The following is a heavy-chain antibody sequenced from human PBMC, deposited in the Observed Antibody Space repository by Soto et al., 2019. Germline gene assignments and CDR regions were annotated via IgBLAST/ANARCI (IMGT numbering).Heavy chain of an antibody. Sequence: QEQLVQSGPEVKKPGASVKVSCKASGFIFNNYYIHWVRQAPGEGLEWMGIINPSGDSPTPAPKFQGRVTMTRDTSTSTAYMELSSLRSEDTAVYYCARGGRFLECTMGMNMDVWGQGTTVTVAS. CDR3: ARGGRFLECTMGMNMDV. CDR1: GFIFNNYY. D-gene: IGHD3-3*01. CDR2: INPSGDSP. V-gene: IGHV1-46*02. J-gene: IGHJ6*02.